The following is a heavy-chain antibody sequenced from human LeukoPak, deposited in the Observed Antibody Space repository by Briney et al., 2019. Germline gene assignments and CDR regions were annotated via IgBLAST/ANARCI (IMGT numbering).Heavy chain of an antibody. CDR3: ARGRCSSRSCYLFDY. D-gene: IGHD2-2*01. J-gene: IGHJ4*02. Sequence: ASVKVSCKASGYTFTGYYMHWARQAPGQGLEWMGWINPNSGGTNYAQKFQGRVTMTRDTSISTAYMELSRLRSDDTAVYYCARGRCSSRSCYLFDYWGQGTLVTVSS. CDR2: INPNSGGT. V-gene: IGHV1-2*02. CDR1: GYTFTGYY.